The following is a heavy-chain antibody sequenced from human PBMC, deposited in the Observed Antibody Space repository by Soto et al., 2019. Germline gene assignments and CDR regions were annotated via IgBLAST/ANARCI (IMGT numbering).Heavy chain of an antibody. CDR2: IRSKANSYAT. D-gene: IGHD3-16*01. CDR3: TVWTTPYYYYYGMDV. CDR1: GFTFSGSA. J-gene: IGHJ6*02. V-gene: IGHV3-73*01. Sequence: PGGSLRLSCAASGFTFSGSAMHWVRQASGKGLEWVGRIRSKANSYATAYAASVKGRFTISRDDSKNTAYLQMNSLKTEDTAVYYCTVWTTPYYYYYGMDVWGQGTTVTVSS.